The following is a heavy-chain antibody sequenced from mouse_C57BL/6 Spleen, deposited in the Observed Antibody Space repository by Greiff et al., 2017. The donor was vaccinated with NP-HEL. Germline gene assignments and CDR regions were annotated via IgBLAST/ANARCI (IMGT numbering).Heavy chain of an antibody. CDR1: GFTFSDYG. CDR2: ISSGSSTI. Sequence: EVMLVESGGGLVKPGGSLKLSCAASGFTFSDYGMHWVRQAPEKGLEWVAYISSGSSTIYYADTVKGRFTISRDNAENTLFLQLTSLRSEDTAVYYCARGGLPAHDYWGQGTTVTVAS. CDR3: ARGGLPAHDY. D-gene: IGHD3-1*01. J-gene: IGHJ2*01. V-gene: IGHV5-17*01.